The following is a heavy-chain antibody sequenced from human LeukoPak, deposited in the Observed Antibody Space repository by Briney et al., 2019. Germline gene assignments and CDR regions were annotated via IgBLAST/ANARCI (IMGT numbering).Heavy chain of an antibody. CDR2: IYYSGST. CDR3: ARELSVVVPAATFDYFDC. Sequence: SETLSLTCTVSGGSISSGDYYWSWIRQPPGKGLEWIGYIYYSGSTYYNPSLKSRVTISVDTSKNQFSLKLSSVTAADTAVYYCARELSVVVPAATFDYFDCWGQGTLVTVSS. CDR1: GGSISSGDYY. J-gene: IGHJ4*02. V-gene: IGHV4-30-4*08. D-gene: IGHD2-2*01.